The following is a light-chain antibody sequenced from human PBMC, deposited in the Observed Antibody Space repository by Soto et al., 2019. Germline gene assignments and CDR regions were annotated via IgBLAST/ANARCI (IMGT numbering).Light chain of an antibody. CDR3: QQYNSYPVT. CDR2: KAS. Sequence: DIQMTQSPSTLSASVGDRVTITCRASQSVSNWVAWYQQKAGKAPKVLIHKASSLQSGVPSRFRGGGSGTEFILTIISLQPDDFATYSCQQYNSYPVTFGQGTKLEIK. J-gene: IGKJ2*01. CDR1: QSVSNW. V-gene: IGKV1-5*03.